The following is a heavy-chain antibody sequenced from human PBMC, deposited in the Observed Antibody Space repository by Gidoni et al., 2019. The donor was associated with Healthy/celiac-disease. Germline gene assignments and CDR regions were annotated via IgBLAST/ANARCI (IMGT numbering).Heavy chain of an antibody. CDR1: GGTFSSYA. Sequence: QVQLVQSGAEVTKPGSSVKVSCKASGGTFSSYAISWVLQAPGQGLEWIGRIIPILGIANYAQKFQGRVTITADKSTSTAYMELSSLRSEDTAVYYCARTDIGVVPADMPLPYYYYGMDVWGQGTTVTVSS. CDR3: ARTDIGVVPADMPLPYYYYGMDV. J-gene: IGHJ6*02. D-gene: IGHD2-2*01. V-gene: IGHV1-69*04. CDR2: IIPILGIA.